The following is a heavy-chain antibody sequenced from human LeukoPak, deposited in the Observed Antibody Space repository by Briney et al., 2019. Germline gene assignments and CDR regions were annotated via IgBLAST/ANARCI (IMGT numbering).Heavy chain of an antibody. Sequence: GGSLRLSCAASGFTFTNDFMTWVRQAPGKGLEWVANMKVDGSDIHYVDSVKGRFTISSDNARNSLYQQMNTLRVADTAVYYCARRWELLPPDYWGQGTLVTVSS. CDR1: GFTFTNDF. D-gene: IGHD1-26*01. V-gene: IGHV3-7*01. CDR3: ARRWELLPPDY. CDR2: MKVDGSDI. J-gene: IGHJ4*02.